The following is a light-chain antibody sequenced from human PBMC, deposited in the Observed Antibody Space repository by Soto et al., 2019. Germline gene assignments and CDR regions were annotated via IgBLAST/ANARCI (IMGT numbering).Light chain of an antibody. V-gene: IGKV3-15*01. CDR1: QTISND. Sequence: EVVMTQSPATVSVSPGEGVTLSCRASQTISNDLAWYQQKPGQAPRLLIYGVSTRATGVPARFSGGGSGTEFTLTISSLQSEDFAFYYCQQNNKWPPVTFGGGTKVEIK. CDR3: QQNNKWPPVT. CDR2: GVS. J-gene: IGKJ4*01.